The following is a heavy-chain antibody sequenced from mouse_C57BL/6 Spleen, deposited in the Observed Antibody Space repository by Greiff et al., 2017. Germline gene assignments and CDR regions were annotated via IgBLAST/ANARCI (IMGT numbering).Heavy chain of an antibody. CDR2: ISSGSSTI. CDR1: GFTFSDYG. D-gene: IGHD2-3*01. CDR3: ASFYDGLYYYAMDY. J-gene: IGHJ4*01. V-gene: IGHV5-17*01. Sequence: EVQLVESGGGLVKPGGSLKLSCAASGFTFSDYGMHWVRQAPEKGLEWVAYISSGSSTIHYADKVKGRFTITRDNAKNTLFLQMTSLRSEDTAMYYCASFYDGLYYYAMDYWGQGTSVTVSS.